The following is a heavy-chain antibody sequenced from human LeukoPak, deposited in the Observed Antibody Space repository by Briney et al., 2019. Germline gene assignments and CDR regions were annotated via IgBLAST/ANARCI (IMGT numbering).Heavy chain of an antibody. CDR3: ARDIVVVPAAIGNWFDP. CDR1: GFTFDDYG. D-gene: IGHD2-2*01. J-gene: IGHJ5*02. Sequence: GGSLRLSCAASGFTFDDYGMSWVRQAPGKGLEWVSGINWSGGSTGYADSVKGRFTISRDNAKNSLYLQMNSLRAEDTALYYCARDIVVVPAAIGNWFDPWGQGTLVTVSS. CDR2: INWSGGST. V-gene: IGHV3-20*04.